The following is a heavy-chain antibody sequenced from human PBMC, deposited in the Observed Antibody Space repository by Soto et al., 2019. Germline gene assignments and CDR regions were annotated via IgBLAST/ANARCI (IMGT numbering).Heavy chain of an antibody. J-gene: IGHJ6*02. D-gene: IGHD3-16*01. CDR2: IIPILGET. CDR3: ARGLGGRMDA. Sequence: QVQLVQSGAEVKKPGSSVRVSCKASGTIFSSYTISWVRQAPGQGLEWMGRIIPILGETNSAQKFQGRVTITADKSTNTAYMELNSLRLEDTALYYCARGLGGRMDAWGQGTTVTVSS. V-gene: IGHV1-69*08. CDR1: GTIFSSYT.